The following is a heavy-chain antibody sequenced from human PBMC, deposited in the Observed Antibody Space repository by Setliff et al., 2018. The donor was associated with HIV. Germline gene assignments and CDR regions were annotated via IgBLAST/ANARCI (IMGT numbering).Heavy chain of an antibody. CDR3: ARLPRGPWRWDY. CDR2: IYSTGDT. D-gene: IGHD5-12*01. V-gene: IGHV4-4*07. J-gene: IGHJ4*02. Sequence: SETLSLTCSVSGGSISNFYWSWIRQPPGKGLEWVGHIYSTGDTNYNPSLKSRVTLSADTSKNQLSLSLTSVTAADTAVYYCARLPRGPWRWDYWGQGMLVTVSS. CDR1: GGSISNFY.